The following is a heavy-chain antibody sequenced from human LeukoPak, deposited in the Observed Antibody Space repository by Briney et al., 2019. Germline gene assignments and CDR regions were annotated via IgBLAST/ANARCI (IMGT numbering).Heavy chain of an antibody. D-gene: IGHD3-16*01. CDR2: ISWNSGSI. CDR3: AKDIRESSLGGFDY. CDR1: GFTFSSYA. V-gene: IGHV3-9*01. Sequence: PGRSLRLSCAASGFTFSSYAMHWVRHAPGKGLEWVSGISWNSGSIGYADSVKGRFTISRDNAKNSLYLQMNSLRAEDTALYYCAKDIRESSLGGFDYWGQGTLVTVSS. J-gene: IGHJ4*02.